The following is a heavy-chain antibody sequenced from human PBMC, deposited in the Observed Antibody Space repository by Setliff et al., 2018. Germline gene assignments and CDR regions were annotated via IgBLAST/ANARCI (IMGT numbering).Heavy chain of an antibody. CDR3: VPQGPGYGNGWWTNWFDP. V-gene: IGHV3-7*03. CDR1: GFTFSNYG. J-gene: IGHJ5*02. Sequence: GSLRLSCVASGFTFSNYGMHWVRQAPGKGLEWVANINQDGSERNYVDSVKGRFTISRDNAKNSVYLQMNSLRADDTAVYYCVPQGPGYGNGWWTNWFDPWGQGTLVTVSS. D-gene: IGHD6-19*01. CDR2: INQDGSER.